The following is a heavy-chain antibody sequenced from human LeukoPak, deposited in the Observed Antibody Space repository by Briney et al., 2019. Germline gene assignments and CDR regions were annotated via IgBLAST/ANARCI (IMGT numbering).Heavy chain of an antibody. D-gene: IGHD1/OR15-1a*01. V-gene: IGHV3-53*01. CDR2: LYSDGNT. CDR1: GFTVITND. CDR3: ARGVEQLAANTLAY. J-gene: IGHJ4*02. Sequence: PGGSLRLSCAASGFTVITNDMTWVRQAPGKGLERVSVLYSDGNTKYADSVQGRFTISRDNSKNTLYLEMNSPSPDDTAVYYCARGVEQLAANTLAYWGQGTLVTVSS.